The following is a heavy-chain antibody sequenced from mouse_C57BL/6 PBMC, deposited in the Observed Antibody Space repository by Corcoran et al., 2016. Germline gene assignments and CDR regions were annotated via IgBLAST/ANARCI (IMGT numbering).Heavy chain of an antibody. J-gene: IGHJ2*01. CDR2: IYPGSGNP. CDR3: ARVNWAYFDY. Sequence: QVQLQQTGPEQVKTGASVKISCKASGYSFTRYYIHWVKQRPGQGLAWIGWIYPGSGNPKYNEKFKGKATLTADTSSSTAYMQLSSLTSEDSAVYYWARVNWAYFDYWGQGTTLTVSS. V-gene: IGHV1-66*01. CDR1: GYSFTRYY. D-gene: IGHD4-1*02.